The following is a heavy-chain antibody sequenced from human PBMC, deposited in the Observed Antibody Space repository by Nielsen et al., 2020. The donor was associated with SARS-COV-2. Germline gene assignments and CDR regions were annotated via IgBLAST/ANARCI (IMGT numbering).Heavy chain of an antibody. CDR2: ISSNGGST. V-gene: IGHV3-64D*06. Sequence: GESLKISCSASGFTFSSYAMHWVRQAPGKGLEYVSAISSNGGSTYYADSVKGRFTISRDNSKNTLYLQMSSLRAEDTAVYYCAKGSTSGWSYYYHYGMDVWGQGTTVTVSS. D-gene: IGHD6-19*01. J-gene: IGHJ6*02. CDR1: GFTFSSYA. CDR3: AKGSTSGWSYYYHYGMDV.